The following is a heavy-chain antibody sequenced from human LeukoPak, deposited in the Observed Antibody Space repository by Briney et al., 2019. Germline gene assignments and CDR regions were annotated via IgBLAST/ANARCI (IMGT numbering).Heavy chain of an antibody. CDR1: GYTFTGYY. Sequence: GASVKVSCKASGYTFTGYYMHWVRQAPGPGLEWMGWINPNSGGTNYAQKFQGWVTMTRDTSISTAYMELSRLRSDDTAVYYCARGQWGYDLTDFDYWGQGTLVTVSS. V-gene: IGHV1-2*04. CDR2: INPNSGGT. D-gene: IGHD5-12*01. J-gene: IGHJ4*02. CDR3: ARGQWGYDLTDFDY.